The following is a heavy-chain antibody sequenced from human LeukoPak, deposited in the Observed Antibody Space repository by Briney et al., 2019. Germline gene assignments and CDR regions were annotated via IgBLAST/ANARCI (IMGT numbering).Heavy chain of an antibody. CDR2: INHSGST. CDR1: GGSFSGYY. J-gene: IGHJ6*03. V-gene: IGHV4-34*01. Sequence: SEALSLTCAVYGGSFSGYYWSWIRQPPGKGLEWIGEINHSGSTNYNPSLMSRVTISVDTSKNQLSLKLSSVTAADTAVYYCARLMYYYGSGSSKLYYYYYIDVWGKGTTVTISS. D-gene: IGHD3-10*01. CDR3: ARLMYYYGSGSSKLYYYYYIDV.